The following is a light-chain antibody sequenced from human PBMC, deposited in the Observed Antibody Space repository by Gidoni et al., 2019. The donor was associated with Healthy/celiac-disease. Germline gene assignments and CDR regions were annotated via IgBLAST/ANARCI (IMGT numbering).Light chain of an antibody. CDR2: QDS. V-gene: IGLV3-1*01. CDR3: QAWDSSTAV. J-gene: IGLJ1*01. CDR1: KLGDKY. Sequence: YELTQPPSVSASPGQTASITCSGDKLGDKYACWYQQKPGQSPVLVIYQDSKRPSGIHERFSGSNSGNTATLTISGTQAMDEADYYCQAWDSSTAVFGTGTKVTVL.